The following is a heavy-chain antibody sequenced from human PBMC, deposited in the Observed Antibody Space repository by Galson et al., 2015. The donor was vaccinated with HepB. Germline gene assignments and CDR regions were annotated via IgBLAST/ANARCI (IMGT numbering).Heavy chain of an antibody. CDR2: IKQDGSEK. V-gene: IGHV3-7*01. D-gene: IGHD6-19*01. Sequence: SLRLSCAASGFTFSSYWMSWVRQAPGKGLEWVANIKQDGSEKYYVDSVKGRFTISRDNAKNSLYLQMDSLRAEDTAVYYCARDRKWLVLSRFVDVWGQGTTATVSS. J-gene: IGHJ6*02. CDR1: GFTFSSYW. CDR3: ARDRKWLVLSRFVDV.